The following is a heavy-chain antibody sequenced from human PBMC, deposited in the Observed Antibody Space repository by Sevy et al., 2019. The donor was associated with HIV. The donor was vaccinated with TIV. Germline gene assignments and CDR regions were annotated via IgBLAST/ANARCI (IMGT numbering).Heavy chain of an antibody. D-gene: IGHD3-3*01. Sequence: ASVKVSCEASGYTFSTYGINWVRQAPGQGLEWMGWINTFTGDTNYLQKLQDRVTMTKDTSTSTVYMELRSLRSDDTAVYYCARGDWSGCRCYPGGYWGLGTLVTVSS. CDR1: GYTFSTYG. J-gene: IGHJ4*02. V-gene: IGHV1-18*01. CDR2: INTFTGDT. CDR3: ARGDWSGCRCYPGGY.